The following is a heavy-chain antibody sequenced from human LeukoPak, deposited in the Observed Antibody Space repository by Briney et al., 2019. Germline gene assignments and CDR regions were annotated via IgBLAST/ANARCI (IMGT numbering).Heavy chain of an antibody. CDR3: AIEGPGYYDSSGYHAYFDY. CDR1: GFTFRSNG. V-gene: IGHV3-64D*06. D-gene: IGHD3-22*01. J-gene: IGHJ4*02. Sequence: QPGGSLRLSCSASGFTFRSNGMHWVRQAPGKGLEYVSAISSNGGSTYYADFVKGRFTISRDNSKNTLYLQMSSLRAEDTAVYYCAIEGPGYYDSSGYHAYFDYWGQGTLVTVSS. CDR2: ISSNGGST.